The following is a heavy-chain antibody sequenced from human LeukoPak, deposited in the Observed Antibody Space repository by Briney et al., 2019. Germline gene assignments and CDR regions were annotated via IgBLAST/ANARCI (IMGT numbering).Heavy chain of an antibody. J-gene: IGHJ6*04. CDR1: GFTFSRYG. V-gene: IGHV3-33*08. CDR3: ARDISARRLDV. D-gene: IGHD3-16*01. CDR2: IWYDGSNQ. Sequence: GSLRLSCAASGFTFSRYGMHWVRQAPGKGLEWVAVIWYDGSNQYYADSVKGRYTISRDNSKNTLYLQMNSLRAEDTAVYYCARDISARRLDVWGKGTTVTVSS.